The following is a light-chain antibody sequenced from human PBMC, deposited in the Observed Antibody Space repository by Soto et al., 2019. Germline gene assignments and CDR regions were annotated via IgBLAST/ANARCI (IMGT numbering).Light chain of an antibody. J-gene: IGKJ5*01. V-gene: IGKV3-15*01. CDR1: QSVSSN. CDR3: QQYNNWPPIT. Sequence: EIVMTQSPATLSVSPGERATLSCRASQSVSSNLVWYQQKPGQAPRLLIYGASTRATGIPARFSGSGSGTEFTLTISSLQSQDFAFYYCQQYNNWPPITFGQGTRLEIK. CDR2: GAS.